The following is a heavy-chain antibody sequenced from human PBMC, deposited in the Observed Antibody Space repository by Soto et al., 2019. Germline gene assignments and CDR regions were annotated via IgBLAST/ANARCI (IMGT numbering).Heavy chain of an antibody. CDR1: GYTFTGYY. CDR2: INPNSGGT. CDR3: SRDGGRRAGWFDP. Sequence: QVQLVQSGAEVKKPGTSVKVSCKASGYTFTGYYMHWVRQAPGQGPEWMGWINPNSGGTNYAQKFQGRVTLSSDTSISTAYMELSRLRSDDTAVYYCSRDGGRRAGWFDPWGQGTLDTVSS. D-gene: IGHD2-15*01. J-gene: IGHJ5*02. V-gene: IGHV1-2*02.